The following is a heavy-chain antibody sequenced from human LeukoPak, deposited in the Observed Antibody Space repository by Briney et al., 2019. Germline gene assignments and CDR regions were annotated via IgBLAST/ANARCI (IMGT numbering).Heavy chain of an antibody. D-gene: IGHD6-19*01. Sequence: PGGSLRLSCATSGFTVSSNYMSWVRQAPGKGLEWVSVIYDSGTTYYADSVKGRFLIFRDTSKSTVDLQMNSLRVEDMAVYYCAGRRSSGWYAYWGQGTLVTVSS. J-gene: IGHJ4*02. CDR1: GFTVSSNY. V-gene: IGHV3-53*01. CDR2: IYDSGTT. CDR3: AGRRSSGWYAY.